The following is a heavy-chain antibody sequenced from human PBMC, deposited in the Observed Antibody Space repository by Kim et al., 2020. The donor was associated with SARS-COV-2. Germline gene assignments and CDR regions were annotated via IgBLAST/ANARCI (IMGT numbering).Heavy chain of an antibody. CDR2: INPSGGST. V-gene: IGHV1-46*01. Sequence: ASVKVSCKASGYTFTSYYMHWVRQAPGQGLEWMGIINPSGGSTSYAQKFQGRVTMTRDTSTSTVYMELSSLRSEDTAVYYCAGVEDVVRMNPAYSSSWYGSRYWGQGTLVTVSS. D-gene: IGHD6-13*01. CDR3: AGVEDVVRMNPAYSSSWYGSRY. J-gene: IGHJ4*02. CDR1: GYTFTSYY.